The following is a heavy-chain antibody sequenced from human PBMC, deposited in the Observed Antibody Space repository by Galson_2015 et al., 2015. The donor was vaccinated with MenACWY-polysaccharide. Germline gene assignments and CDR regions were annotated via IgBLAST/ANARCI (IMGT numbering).Heavy chain of an antibody. Sequence: SVKVSCKASGYTFTSYYMHWVRQAPGQGLEWMGGIIPIFGTANYAQKFQGRVTITADESTSTAYMELSSLRSEDTAVYYCARSIVATLFYYYSYGMDVWAQGTTVTVSS. CDR3: ARSIVATLFYYYSYGMDV. CDR1: GYTFTSYY. CDR2: IIPIFGTA. D-gene: IGHD5-12*01. J-gene: IGHJ6*02. V-gene: IGHV1-69*13.